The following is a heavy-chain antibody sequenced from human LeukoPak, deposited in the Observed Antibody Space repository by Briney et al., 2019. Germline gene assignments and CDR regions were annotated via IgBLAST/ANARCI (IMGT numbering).Heavy chain of an antibody. J-gene: IGHJ5*02. CDR1: GGSFSGYY. V-gene: IGHV4-34*01. Sequence: SETLSLTCAVYGGSFSGYYWSWIRQPRGKGLEWIGEINHSGSTNYNPSLKSRVTISVDTSKNQFSLKLSSVTAADTAVYYCARERAAPGWFDPWGQGTLVTVSS. CDR2: INHSGST. D-gene: IGHD6-25*01. CDR3: ARERAAPGWFDP.